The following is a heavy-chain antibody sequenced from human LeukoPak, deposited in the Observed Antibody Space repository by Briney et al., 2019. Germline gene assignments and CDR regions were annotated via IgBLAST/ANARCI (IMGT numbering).Heavy chain of an antibody. CDR1: GGSFSGYY. Sequence: SETLSLTCAVYGGSFSGYYWSWIRQPPGKGLEWIGEINHSGSTNYNPSLKSRVTISVDTSKNQFSLKLSSVTAADTAVYYCARWRSDFWSCYPQHYFDYWGQGTLVTVSS. D-gene: IGHD3-3*01. V-gene: IGHV4-34*01. CDR3: ARWRSDFWSCYPQHYFDY. J-gene: IGHJ4*02. CDR2: INHSGST.